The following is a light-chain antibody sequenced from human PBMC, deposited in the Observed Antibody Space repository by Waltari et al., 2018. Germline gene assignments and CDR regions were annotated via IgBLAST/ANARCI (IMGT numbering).Light chain of an antibody. Sequence: SYELTQPPSVSVSPGQTARITCSGNAFPKQYAYWYQQKPGQAPVLVIYKDSERPSGIPERFSGSSSGTTVTLTISGVQAEDEADYYCQSADSSGFVVFGGGTKLTVL. CDR2: KDS. CDR3: QSADSSGFVV. J-gene: IGLJ2*01. V-gene: IGLV3-25*03. CDR1: AFPKQY.